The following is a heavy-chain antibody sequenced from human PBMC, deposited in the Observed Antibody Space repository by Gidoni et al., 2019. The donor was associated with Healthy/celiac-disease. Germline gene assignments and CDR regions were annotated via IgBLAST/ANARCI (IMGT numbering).Heavy chain of an antibody. Sequence: QVQLVESGGGVVQPGRSLRPSCAASGFTFSSYGMHWVRQAPGKGLEWVAVISYDGSNKYYADSVKGRFTISRDNSKNTLYLQMNSLRAEDTAVYYCAKDPYYDFWPPPYYFDYWGQGTLVTVSS. D-gene: IGHD3-3*01. V-gene: IGHV3-30*18. CDR2: ISYDGSNK. J-gene: IGHJ4*02. CDR3: AKDPYYDFWPPPYYFDY. CDR1: GFTFSSYG.